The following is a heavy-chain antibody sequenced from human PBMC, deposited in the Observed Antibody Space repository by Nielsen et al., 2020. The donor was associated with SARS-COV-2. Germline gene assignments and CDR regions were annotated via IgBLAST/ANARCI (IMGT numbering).Heavy chain of an antibody. Sequence: GESLKISCAASGFTFSSYGMHWVRQAPGKGLEWVAVISYDGVNIFYGDSVKGRFTISRDNSKSTVYLQMNSLRVEDTAVYYCAKDLIRYLEWIPESWGQGTLVTVSS. CDR3: AKDLIRYLEWIPES. D-gene: IGHD3-3*01. V-gene: IGHV3-30*18. CDR1: GFTFSSYG. CDR2: ISYDGVNI. J-gene: IGHJ5*02.